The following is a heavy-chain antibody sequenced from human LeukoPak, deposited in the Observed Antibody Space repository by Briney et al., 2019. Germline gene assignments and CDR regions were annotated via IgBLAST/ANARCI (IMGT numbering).Heavy chain of an antibody. Sequence: NPSETLSLTCAVYGGSFSGYYWSWIRQPPGKGLEWIGEINHSGSTNYNPSLKSRVTISVDTSKNQFSLKLSSVTAADTAVYYCARSTGAYCGGDCYCVDAFDIWGQGTMVTVSS. D-gene: IGHD2-21*02. CDR1: GGSFSGYY. CDR2: INHSGST. CDR3: ARSTGAYCGGDCYCVDAFDI. V-gene: IGHV4-34*01. J-gene: IGHJ3*02.